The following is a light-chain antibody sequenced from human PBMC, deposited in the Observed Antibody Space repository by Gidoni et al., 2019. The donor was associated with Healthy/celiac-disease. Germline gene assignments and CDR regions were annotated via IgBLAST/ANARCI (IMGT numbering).Light chain of an antibody. CDR2: GAS. CDR1: QSVSSSY. CDR3: QQYGSSPGT. V-gene: IGKV3-20*01. J-gene: IGKJ1*01. Sequence: IVLTQSPGTLSLSPWERATLSCRASQSVSSSYLAWYQQKPGQAPRLLIYGASSRATGIPDRFSGSGSGTDFTLTISRLEPEDLAGYYCQQYGSSPGTFGQGTKVEIK.